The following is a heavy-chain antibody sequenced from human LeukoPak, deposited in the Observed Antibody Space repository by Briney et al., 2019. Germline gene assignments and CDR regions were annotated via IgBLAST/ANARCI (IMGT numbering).Heavy chain of an antibody. D-gene: IGHD2-15*01. V-gene: IGHV4-59*01. J-gene: IGHJ5*02. CDR2: IYYSGST. CDR3: ARDYCSGGSCHNWFDP. Sequence: SETQSLTCTVSGGSISSYYWSWIRQPLGKGLEWIGYIYYSGSTNYNPSLKSRVTISVDTSKNQFSLKLSSVTAADTAVYYCARDYCSGGSCHNWFDPWGQGTLVTVSS. CDR1: GGSISSYY.